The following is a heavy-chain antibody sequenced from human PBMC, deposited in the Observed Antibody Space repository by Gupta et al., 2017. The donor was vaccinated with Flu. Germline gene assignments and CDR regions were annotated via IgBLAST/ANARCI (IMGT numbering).Heavy chain of an antibody. D-gene: IGHD6-13*01. V-gene: IGHV3-7*01. CDR1: W. J-gene: IGHJ6*03. CDR2: IKADGSET. Sequence: WMTWVRQAPGKGLEWVDNIKADGSETYYVDSVKGRFTISRDNAKNSLYLQMNSLRAEDTALYYCARDFSNYFYYIDVWGKGTTVTVSS. CDR3: ARDFSNYFYYIDV.